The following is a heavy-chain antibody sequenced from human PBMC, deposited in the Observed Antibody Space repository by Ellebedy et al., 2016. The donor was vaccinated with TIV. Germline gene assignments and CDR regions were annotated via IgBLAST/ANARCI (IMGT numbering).Heavy chain of an antibody. Sequence: LETLSLTXTVSGGSISSYYWSWIRQPPGKGLEWIGYIYYSGSTNYNPSLKSRVTISVDTSKNQFSLKLSSVTAADTAVYYCARDLERMGYYFDYWGQGTLVTVSS. CDR2: IYYSGST. CDR1: GGSISSYY. J-gene: IGHJ4*02. D-gene: IGHD2-8*01. CDR3: ARDLERMGYYFDY. V-gene: IGHV4-59*01.